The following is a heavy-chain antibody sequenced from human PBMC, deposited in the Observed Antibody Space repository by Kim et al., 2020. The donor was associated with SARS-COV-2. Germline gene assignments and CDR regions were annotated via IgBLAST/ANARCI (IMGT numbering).Heavy chain of an antibody. Sequence: SETLSLTCTVSGGSISSYYWSWIRQPAGKGLEWIGRIYTSGSTNYNPSLKSRVTMSVDTSKNQFSLKLSSVTAADTAVYYCARGIGYCSSTSCYWGLGNWFDPWGQGTLVTVSS. J-gene: IGHJ5*02. CDR2: IYTSGST. D-gene: IGHD2-2*03. CDR1: GGSISSYY. CDR3: ARGIGYCSSTSCYWGLGNWFDP. V-gene: IGHV4-4*07.